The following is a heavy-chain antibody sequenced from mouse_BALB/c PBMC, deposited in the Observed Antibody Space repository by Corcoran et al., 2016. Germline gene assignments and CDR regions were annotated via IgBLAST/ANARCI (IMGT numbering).Heavy chain of an antibody. CDR2: ISCYNGAT. Sequence: LVKTGASVKISCKASGYSFTGYYMHWVKQSHGKSLEWIGYISCYNGATSYNQKFKGKATFTVDTSSSTAYMQFNSLTSEDSVVYYCAGLRREYYAMDYWGQGTSVTVSS. CDR1: GYSFTGYY. CDR3: AGLRREYYAMDY. V-gene: IGHV1S34*01. D-gene: IGHD2-12*01. J-gene: IGHJ4*01.